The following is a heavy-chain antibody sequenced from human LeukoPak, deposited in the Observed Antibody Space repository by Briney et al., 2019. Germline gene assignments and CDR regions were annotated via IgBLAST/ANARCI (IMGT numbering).Heavy chain of an antibody. J-gene: IGHJ4*02. D-gene: IGHD3-3*01. CDR3: ARHIYEVGGPVVY. V-gene: IGHV4-59*08. Sequence: SETLSLTCAVYGGSFSGYYWSWIRQPPGKGLEYIGHIYYTGGTRYSPSLKSRVTMSVDTSKNQFSLKLSSVTAADTAVYYCARHIYEVGGPVVYWGQGTLVTVSS. CDR2: IYYTGGT. CDR1: GGSFSGYY.